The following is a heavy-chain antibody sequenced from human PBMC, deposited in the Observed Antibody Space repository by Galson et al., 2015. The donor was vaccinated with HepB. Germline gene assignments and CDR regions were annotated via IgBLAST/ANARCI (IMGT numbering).Heavy chain of an antibody. CDR2: TKAHSGDT. J-gene: IGHJ4*02. Sequence: SVKVSCKASGYTFNTFDINWVRQATGQGLEWMGSTKAHSGDTGYAQRFQGRVTLTWNTSISTAYMELTSLRSEDSAVYYCARGRLYFDSWGQGTRVTVSS. CDR1: GYTFNTFD. CDR3: ARGRLYFDS. D-gene: IGHD6-25*01. V-gene: IGHV1-8*01.